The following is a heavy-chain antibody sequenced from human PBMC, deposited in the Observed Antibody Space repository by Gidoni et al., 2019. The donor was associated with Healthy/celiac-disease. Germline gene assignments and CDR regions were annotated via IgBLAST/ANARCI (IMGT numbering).Heavy chain of an antibody. CDR2: FDPEDGET. CDR3: ATDDYYDSSGYYRDHDAFDI. V-gene: IGHV1-24*01. D-gene: IGHD3-22*01. J-gene: IGHJ3*02. Sequence: QVQLVQSGAEVKKPGASVKVSCKVSGYTLTELSMNWVRQAPGKGLEWMGGFDPEDGETIYAQKFQGRVTMTEDTSTDTAYMELSSLRSEDTAVYYCATDDYYDSSGYYRDHDAFDIWGQGTMVTVSS. CDR1: GYTLTELS.